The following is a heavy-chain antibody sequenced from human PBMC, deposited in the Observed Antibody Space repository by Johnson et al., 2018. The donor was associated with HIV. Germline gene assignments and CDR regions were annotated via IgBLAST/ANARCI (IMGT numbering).Heavy chain of an antibody. D-gene: IGHD6-6*01. J-gene: IGHJ3*02. CDR1: GFTFDDYA. Sequence: LVESGGGLVQPGRSLRLSCAASGFTFDDYAMHWVRQAPGKGLEWVSGISWNSGSIGYADSVKGRFTISRDNAKNSLYLQMNSLRAEDTALYYCAKDSSFISGSSGGGFDIWGQGTMVTVSS. CDR2: ISWNSGSI. CDR3: AKDSSFISGSSGGGFDI. V-gene: IGHV3-9*01.